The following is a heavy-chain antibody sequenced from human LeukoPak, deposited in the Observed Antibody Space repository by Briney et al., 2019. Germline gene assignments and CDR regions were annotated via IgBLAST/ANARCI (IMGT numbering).Heavy chain of an antibody. CDR1: EYTFGNYA. V-gene: IGHV3-23*01. CDR2: IDSGGGST. CDR3: ASADGSGYRYY. J-gene: IGHJ4*02. Sequence: PGGSLRLSCVASEYTFGNYAMSWVRQAPGKGLEWVSSIDSGGGSTYYADSVKGRFTISRDNSKNTLYLQMNSLRAEDTAIYYCASADGSGYRYYWGQGTLVTVSS. D-gene: IGHD3-22*01.